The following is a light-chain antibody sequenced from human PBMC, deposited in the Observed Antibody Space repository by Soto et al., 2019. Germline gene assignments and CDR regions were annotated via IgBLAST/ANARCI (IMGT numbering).Light chain of an antibody. J-gene: IGLJ1*01. CDR3: CSSAPESTYV. Sequence: SALTQPASVSGSPGQSITISCTGTSSDVGGYDYVSWYQQLPDKAPKLMLYKGTQRPSGVSNRFSGSTSGNAASLTISGLQAGDEADYFCCSSAPESTYVFGTGTKVTVL. CDR2: KGT. CDR1: SSDVGGYDY. V-gene: IGLV2-23*01.